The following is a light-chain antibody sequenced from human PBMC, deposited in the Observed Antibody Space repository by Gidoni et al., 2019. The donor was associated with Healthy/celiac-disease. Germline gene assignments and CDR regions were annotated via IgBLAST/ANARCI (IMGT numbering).Light chain of an antibody. CDR3: CSYAGSYTFDVV. J-gene: IGLJ2*01. V-gene: IGLV2-11*01. Sequence: QSALTQPRSVSXXXGQSVTISCTGTSSDVGGYNYVSWYQQPPGKAPKLMIYDVSKRPSGVPDRFSGSKSGNTASLTIXGLQAEDEADYYCCSYAGSYTFDVVFGGGXKLTVL. CDR2: DVS. CDR1: SSDVGGYNY.